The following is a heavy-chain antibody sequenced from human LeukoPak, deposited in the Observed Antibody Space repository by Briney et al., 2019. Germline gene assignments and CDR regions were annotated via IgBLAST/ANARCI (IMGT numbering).Heavy chain of an antibody. V-gene: IGHV4-59*06. Sequence: SETLSLTCTVSGGSINTYYWSWIRQPAGKGLEWIGYIYYSGSTYYNPSLTSRVTISIDTSKNQFSLKLSSVTAADTAVYYCARALESVGASIRKFDYWGQGTLVTVSS. D-gene: IGHD1-26*01. CDR3: ARALESVGASIRKFDY. CDR1: GGSINTYY. J-gene: IGHJ4*02. CDR2: IYYSGST.